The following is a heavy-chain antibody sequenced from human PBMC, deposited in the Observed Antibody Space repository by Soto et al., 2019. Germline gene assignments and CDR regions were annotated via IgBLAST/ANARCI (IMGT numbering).Heavy chain of an antibody. Sequence: QVQVVQSGAEVKNPGSSVKISCKASGRIFSSFPTAWVRQFPGQGLEWMGGVISASGSVTYAPKFQGRVPMTAVTSAGIGYMELTSLTSEDTAIYYCARVGSRDAYIYDLDKWGPGTMVTVSS. CDR1: GRIFSSFP. D-gene: IGHD5-18*01. J-gene: IGHJ3*02. V-gene: IGHV1-69*06. CDR3: ARVGSRDAYIYDLDK. CDR2: VISASGSV.